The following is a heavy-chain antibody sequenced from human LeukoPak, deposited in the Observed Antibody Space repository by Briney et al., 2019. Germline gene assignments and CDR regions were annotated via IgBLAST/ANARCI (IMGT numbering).Heavy chain of an antibody. J-gene: IGHJ4*02. Sequence: PRPPSAPSGLPSRSYGMHRVRQAPGNAPDPVAVIWYDGSNKYYADSAKGRFTISRDNSKNTLYLQMNSLRAEDTAVYYCAKDGYKTTVTQIIDYWGQGTLVTVSS. CDR3: AKDGYKTTVTQIIDY. D-gene: IGHD4-17*01. CDR2: IWYDGSNK. CDR1: GLPSRSYG. V-gene: IGHV3-33*06.